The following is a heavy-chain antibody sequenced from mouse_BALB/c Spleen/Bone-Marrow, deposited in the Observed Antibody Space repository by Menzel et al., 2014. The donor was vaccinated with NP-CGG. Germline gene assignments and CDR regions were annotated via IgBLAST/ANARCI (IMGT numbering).Heavy chain of an antibody. V-gene: IGHV1S22*01. J-gene: IGHJ3*01. D-gene: IGHD2-4*01. CDR2: IYPGSGST. Sequence: LQQSGSELVRPGASVKLSCKASGYTFTSYWMHWVKQRPGQGLEWIGNIYPGSGSTNYDEKFKSKATLTVDTSSSTAYMQLSSLTSEDSAVYYCTRLGSTMITTNPYWARATLFPFSA. CDR3: TRLGSTMITTNPY. CDR1: GYTFTSYW.